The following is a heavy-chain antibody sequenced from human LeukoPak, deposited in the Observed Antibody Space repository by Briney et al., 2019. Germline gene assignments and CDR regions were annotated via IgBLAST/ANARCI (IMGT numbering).Heavy chain of an antibody. CDR2: IIPIFGTA. J-gene: IGHJ5*02. CDR3: ARFDGEQQLGRFDP. D-gene: IGHD6-13*01. V-gene: IGHV1-69*13. CDR1: GGTFSSYA. Sequence: SVKVSCKASGGTFSSYAISWVRQAPGRGLEWMGGIIPIFGTANYAQKFQGRATLTADESTSTAYMELSSLRSEDTAVYYCARFDGEQQLGRFDPWGQGTLVTVSS.